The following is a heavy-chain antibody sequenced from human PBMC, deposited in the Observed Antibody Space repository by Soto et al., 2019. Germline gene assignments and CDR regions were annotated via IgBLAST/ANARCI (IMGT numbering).Heavy chain of an antibody. Sequence: SETLSLTCTVSGGSVISSSYYWGWVRQPPGKGLEWIGSVYYSGSTYYNPSLESRVTISVDKSKNQFSLKLMSLSAADTAVYYCGRLEGLATISYYFDYWGEGELVTVYS. D-gene: IGHD3-3*01. V-gene: IGHV4-39*01. CDR1: GGSVISSSYY. CDR2: VYYSGST. J-gene: IGHJ4*02. CDR3: GRLEGLATISYYFDY.